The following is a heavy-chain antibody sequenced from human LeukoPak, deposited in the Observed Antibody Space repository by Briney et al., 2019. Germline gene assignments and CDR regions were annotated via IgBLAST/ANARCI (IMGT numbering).Heavy chain of an antibody. Sequence: SPSEALSLTCAVYGGSFSGYYWSWIRQPPGKGLEWIGEINHSGSTNYNPSLKSRVTISVDTSKNQFSLKLSSVTAADTAVYYCARVRRYYDLWSGYKYYFDYWGQGTLVTVSS. J-gene: IGHJ4*02. CDR2: INHSGST. V-gene: IGHV4-34*01. D-gene: IGHD3-3*01. CDR1: GGSFSGYY. CDR3: ARVRRYYDLWSGYKYYFDY.